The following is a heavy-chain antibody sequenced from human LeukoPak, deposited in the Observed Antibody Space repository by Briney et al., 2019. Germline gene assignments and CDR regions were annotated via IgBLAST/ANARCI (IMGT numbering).Heavy chain of an antibody. Sequence: SETLSLTCTVSGGSINSSYYYWGWIRQPPGKGLEWIGSIYHSGSTYYNPSLKSRVTISVDTSKNQFSLKLTSVTAADTAVYYCARAYGGNSQYFQHWGQGTLVTVSS. V-gene: IGHV4-39*07. CDR3: ARAYGGNSQYFQH. CDR1: GGSINSSYYY. J-gene: IGHJ1*01. D-gene: IGHD4-23*01. CDR2: IYHSGST.